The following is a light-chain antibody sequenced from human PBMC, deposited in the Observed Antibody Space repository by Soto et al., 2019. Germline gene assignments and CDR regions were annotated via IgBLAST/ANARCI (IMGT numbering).Light chain of an antibody. CDR2: SAS. V-gene: IGKV1-39*01. CDR3: QQSYSTPPYT. CDR1: QSIRNY. Sequence: DIQMTQSPSSLSASVGDRVTITCRASQSIRNYLNWYQQKPGKAPKLLIYSASSLQNGVSSRFTGSESGTDFTLTLSSLHPEACSTYYCQQSYSTPPYTCGQGTKLELK. J-gene: IGKJ2*01.